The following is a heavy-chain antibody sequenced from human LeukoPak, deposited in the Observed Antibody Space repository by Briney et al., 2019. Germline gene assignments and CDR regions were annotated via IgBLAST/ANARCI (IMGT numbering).Heavy chain of an antibody. J-gene: IGHJ4*02. CDR3: ARGGQRGLDSSRYYYEDY. V-gene: IGHV1-69*05. D-gene: IGHD3-22*01. CDR2: IIPIFGTA. Sequence: ASVKVSCKASGYTFTGYYMHWVRQAPGQGLEWMGGIIPIFGTANYAQKFQGRVTITTDESTSTAYMELSSLRSEDTAVYYCARGGQRGLDSSRYYYEDYWGQGTLVTVSS. CDR1: GYTFTGYY.